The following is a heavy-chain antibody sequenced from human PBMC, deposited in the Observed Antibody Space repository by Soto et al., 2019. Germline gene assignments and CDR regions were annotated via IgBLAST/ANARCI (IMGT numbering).Heavy chain of an antibody. D-gene: IGHD3-9*01. CDR2: IRSKAYGVTT. Sequence: GGSLRLSCTASGFTFGDYDMSWVRQAPGKGLEWVGFIRSKAYGVTTEYAASVKGRFTSSRYDSKSIAYLQINSLKTEDTAVYYCTYYDIFTGTMAPYYYGMDVWGQGTTVTVP. CDR3: TYYDIFTGTMAPYYYGMDV. J-gene: IGHJ6*02. V-gene: IGHV3-49*04. CDR1: GFTFGDYD.